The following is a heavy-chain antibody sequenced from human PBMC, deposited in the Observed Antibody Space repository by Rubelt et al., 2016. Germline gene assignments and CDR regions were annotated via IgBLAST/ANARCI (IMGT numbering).Heavy chain of an antibody. CDR3: ARLPQNTYYFDY. V-gene: IGHV5-51*03. Sequence: EVQLVQSGAEVKKPGESLKISCQGSGYNFAKSWIGWVRQMSGKGLGWMGIIYPGVSDTGYNPASRGKVTISCDKSISTAYLQWSSLKAADIAMYYCARLPQNTYYFDYWGQGALVMVSS. CDR2: IYPGVSDT. J-gene: IGHJ4*02. CDR1: GYNFAKSW.